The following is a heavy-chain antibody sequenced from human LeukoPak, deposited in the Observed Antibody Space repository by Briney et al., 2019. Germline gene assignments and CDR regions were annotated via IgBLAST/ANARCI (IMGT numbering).Heavy chain of an antibody. CDR2: ISGSGGST. V-gene: IGHV3-23*01. CDR1: GFTFSSYA. Sequence: GGSLRLSCAASGFTFSSYAMTWVRQAPGKGLEWVSTISGSGGSTYYVDSVKGRFTISRDNSKNTLSLQMNSLRAEDTAVYYCAKDSDYYYYMDVWGKGTTVTVSS. CDR3: AKDSDYYYYMDV. J-gene: IGHJ6*03.